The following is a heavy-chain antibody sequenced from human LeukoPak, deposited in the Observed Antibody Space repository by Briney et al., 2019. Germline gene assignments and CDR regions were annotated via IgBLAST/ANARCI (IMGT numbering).Heavy chain of an antibody. CDR3: ANLNLAADIPGLDP. J-gene: IGHJ5*02. V-gene: IGHV3-23*01. D-gene: IGHD6-13*01. CDR1: GFTSSSYA. CDR2: ISGSGGST. Sequence: GGSLRLSCAASGFTSSSYAMSWVRQAPGKGLEWVSAISGSGGSTYYADSVKGRFTISRDNSKNTLYLQMNSLRAEDTAVYYCANLNLAADIPGLDPWGQGTLVTVSS.